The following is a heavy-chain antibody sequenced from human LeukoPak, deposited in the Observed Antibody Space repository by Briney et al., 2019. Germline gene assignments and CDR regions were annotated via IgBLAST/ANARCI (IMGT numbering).Heavy chain of an antibody. CDR1: GYTFTSYG. D-gene: IGHD3-10*01. Sequence: ASVKVSCKASGYTFTSYGISWVRQAPGQGLEWMGWISAYNGNTNYAQKLQGRVTMTTDTSTSTAYMELRSLRSDDTAVYYCARSAMVRGVIIPRFDYWGQGTLVTVSS. J-gene: IGHJ4*02. CDR2: ISAYNGNT. CDR3: ARSAMVRGVIIPRFDY. V-gene: IGHV1-18*01.